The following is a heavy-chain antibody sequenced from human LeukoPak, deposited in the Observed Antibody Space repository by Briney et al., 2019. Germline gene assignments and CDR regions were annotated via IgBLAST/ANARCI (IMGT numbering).Heavy chain of an antibody. J-gene: IGHJ4*02. D-gene: IGHD6-6*01. V-gene: IGHV1-2*02. CDR2: INPRNGGT. CDR1: GYTFTAYY. Sequence: ASVKVSCKASGYTFTAYYLHWMRQAPGQGLEWMGWINPRNGGTKYAQNFQGRFTMTRDTSISTAYMELNRLTSDDTAVYYCARDPSISYYVDYWGLGTLVTVSS. CDR3: ARDPSISYYVDY.